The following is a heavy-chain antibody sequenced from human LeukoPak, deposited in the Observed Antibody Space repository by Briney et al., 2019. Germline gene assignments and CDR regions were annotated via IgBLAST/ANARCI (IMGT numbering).Heavy chain of an antibody. CDR3: ARNGPGWSPSPLAFDI. V-gene: IGHV1-2*02. CDR2: INPNSGGT. CDR1: GYTLTELS. D-gene: IGHD2-15*01. Sequence: ASVKVSCKVSGYTLTELSMHWVRQAPGQGLEWMGWINPNSGGTNYAQKFQGRVTMTRDTSISTAYMELSRLRSDDTAVYYCARNGPGWSPSPLAFDIWGQGTMVTVSS. J-gene: IGHJ3*02.